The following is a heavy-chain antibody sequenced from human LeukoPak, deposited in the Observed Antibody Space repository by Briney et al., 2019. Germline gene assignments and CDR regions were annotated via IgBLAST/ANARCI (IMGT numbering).Heavy chain of an antibody. CDR3: ARAGLGIENYYYYMDV. J-gene: IGHJ6*03. Sequence: SQTLSLTCTVSGASISSDGFYWSWSRQLPGKGLEWIGYIYYTGFTYCKPSLKSRVTVSVDTSQNQLSLRMSSMTAADTAVYYCARAGLGIENYYYYMDVWGKGTTVTVSS. V-gene: IGHV4-31*03. D-gene: IGHD1-14*01. CDR2: IYYTGFT. CDR1: GASISSDGFY.